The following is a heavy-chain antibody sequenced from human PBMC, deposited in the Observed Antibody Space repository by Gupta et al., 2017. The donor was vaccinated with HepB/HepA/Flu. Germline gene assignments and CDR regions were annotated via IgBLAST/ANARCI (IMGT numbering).Heavy chain of an antibody. CDR1: GFTFRSFS. V-gene: IGHV3-48*02. D-gene: IGHD3-10*01. Sequence: EVLLVESGGGLVQPGKSLRLPCAVSGFTFRSFSMSWVRQAPGKGLELVSYISNSGETIHLADSVKGRFTISRDNARNSLYLQMNSLRDDDTAVYYCARVWSTNSFDYWGQGTLVTVSS. CDR3: ARVWSTNSFDY. J-gene: IGHJ4*02. CDR2: ISNSGETI.